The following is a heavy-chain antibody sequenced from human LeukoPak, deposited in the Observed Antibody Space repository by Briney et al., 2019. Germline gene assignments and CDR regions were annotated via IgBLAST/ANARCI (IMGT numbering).Heavy chain of an antibody. V-gene: IGHV3-64*01. CDR1: GFTFSSYA. CDR3: ASQPGY. J-gene: IGHJ4*02. Sequence: GVSLRLSYAASGFTFSSYAMHWVRHAPGKGLEYVSDISSNGGSPYYANSVKGRFTISRDNSKNTLYLQMGSLRAEDMAVYYCASQPGYWGQGTLVTVSS. CDR2: ISSNGGSP.